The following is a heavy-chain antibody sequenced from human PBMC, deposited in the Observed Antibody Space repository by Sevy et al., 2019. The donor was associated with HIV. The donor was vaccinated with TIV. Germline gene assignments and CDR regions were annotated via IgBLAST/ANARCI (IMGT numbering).Heavy chain of an antibody. J-gene: IGHJ6*02. V-gene: IGHV1-8*01. Sequence: ASVKVSCKASGYTFTSYDINWVRQATGQGLEWMGWMNPNSGNTGYVQKFQGRVTMTRNTSISTAYMELSSLRSEDTAVYYCARGGLRYFDWLSTYYYYGMDVWGQGTTVTVSS. D-gene: IGHD3-9*01. CDR1: GYTFTSYD. CDR3: ARGGLRYFDWLSTYYYYGMDV. CDR2: MNPNSGNT.